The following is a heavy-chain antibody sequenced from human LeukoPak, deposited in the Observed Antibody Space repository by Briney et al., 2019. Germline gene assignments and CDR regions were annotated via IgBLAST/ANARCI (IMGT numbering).Heavy chain of an antibody. V-gene: IGHV3-9*01. CDR2: ISWNSGSI. CDR3: AKAPVTTCSGAYCYPFDY. D-gene: IGHD2-21*01. J-gene: IGHJ4*02. CDR1: GFTFDDYA. Sequence: GGSLRLSCAASGFTFDDYAMHWVRQAPGKGLEWVSGISWNSGSIGYADSVKGRFTISRDNAKNSLYLQMNRLRAEDAAVYYCAKAPVTTCSGAYCYPFDYWGQGTLVTVSS.